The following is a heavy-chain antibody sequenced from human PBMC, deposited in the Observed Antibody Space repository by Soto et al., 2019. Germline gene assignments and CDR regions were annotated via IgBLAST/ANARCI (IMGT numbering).Heavy chain of an antibody. CDR1: GFPFTSYG. V-gene: IGHV3-30*03. CDR3: VGGQYYFDY. J-gene: IGHJ4*02. D-gene: IGHD3-10*01. Sequence: QVQLVESGGGVVQPGRSLRLSCAASGFPFTSYGMHWVREGPDKGLEWVAIISYDGSDKYYADSVKGRFTISRDNSKNIRYLQMNSLRPEDTALYYCVGGQYYFDYRGQGTLVIVSS. CDR2: ISYDGSDK.